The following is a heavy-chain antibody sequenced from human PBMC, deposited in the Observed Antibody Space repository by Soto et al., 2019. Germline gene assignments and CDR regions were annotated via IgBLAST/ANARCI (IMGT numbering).Heavy chain of an antibody. J-gene: IGHJ3*02. CDR1: GFIFSDYY. Sequence: PGGSLSLSCAASGFIFSDYYMSWIRQAPGKGLEWVSNIDSYGSTIHYADSVKGRFTISRDNAKDSLNLQMNSLRAEDTAVYYCARYPRYSGIPDAFDIWGQGTMVTVSS. CDR3: ARYPRYSGIPDAFDI. CDR2: IDSYGSTI. V-gene: IGHV3-11*01. D-gene: IGHD5-12*01.